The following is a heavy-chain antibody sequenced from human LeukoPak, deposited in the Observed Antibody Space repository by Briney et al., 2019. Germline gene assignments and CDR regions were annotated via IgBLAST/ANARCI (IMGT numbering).Heavy chain of an antibody. V-gene: IGHV3-64D*09. D-gene: IGHD3-9*01. Sequence: GGSLRLSCPASGFXXXXXXXXXVXXXPXKXXEXASGISGDGRSTYYTDSVKGRFTISRDNSKNTLYLQMSSLRAEDTAVYYCVKESFDWFSQFDYWGQGTLVTVSS. J-gene: IGHJ4*02. CDR1: GFXXXXXX. CDR2: ISGDGRST. CDR3: VKESFDWFSQFDY.